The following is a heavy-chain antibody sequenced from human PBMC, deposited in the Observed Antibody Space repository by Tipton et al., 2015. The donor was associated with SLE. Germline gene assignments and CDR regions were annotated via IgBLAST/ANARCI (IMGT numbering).Heavy chain of an antibody. CDR1: GGSISSGGYY. D-gene: IGHD1-7*01. Sequence: TLSLTCTVSGGSISSGGYYWTWIRQLPGKGLEWIGYIYYSGSTYYNPSLGSRLTISVDTSKDQFSLRLTSVTAADTAVYYCARATDWNLSPDVWGKGTTVTVSS. V-gene: IGHV4-31*03. J-gene: IGHJ6*04. CDR2: IYYSGST. CDR3: ARATDWNLSPDV.